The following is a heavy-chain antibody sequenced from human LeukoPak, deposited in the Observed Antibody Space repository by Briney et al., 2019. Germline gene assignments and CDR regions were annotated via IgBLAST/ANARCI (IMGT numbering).Heavy chain of an antibody. CDR3: ARSPLTYYFDY. J-gene: IGHJ4*02. CDR2: IYTRGST. V-gene: IGHV4-4*07. Sequence: SETLSLTCTVSGDSISSYYWSWIRQPAGKGREWIGRIYTRGSTNYNPSLKSRVTMSVDTSKNQFSLKLSSVTAADTAVYYCARSPLTYYFDYWGQGTLVTVSS. CDR1: GDSISSYY.